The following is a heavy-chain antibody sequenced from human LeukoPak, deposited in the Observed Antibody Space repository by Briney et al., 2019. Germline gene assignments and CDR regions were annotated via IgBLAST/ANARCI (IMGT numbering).Heavy chain of an antibody. CDR3: AKGTAVAGWNY. V-gene: IGHV3-23*01. CDR1: GFTFSSYA. CDR2: ISGSGGST. J-gene: IGHJ4*02. Sequence: GGSLRLSCAASGFTFSSYAMSWVRQAPGKGLEWVSAISGSGGSTYYADSVKGRFTISRDNSKNTLYLQMKSLRAEDTAVYYCAKGTAVAGWNYWGQGTLVTVSS. D-gene: IGHD6-19*01.